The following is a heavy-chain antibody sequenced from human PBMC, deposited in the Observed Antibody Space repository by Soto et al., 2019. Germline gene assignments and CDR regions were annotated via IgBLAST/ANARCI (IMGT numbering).Heavy chain of an antibody. D-gene: IGHD1-26*01. CDR1: GYTFTGYY. CDR2: INPNSGGT. Sequence: QVQLVQSGAEVKKTGASVKVSCKASGYTFTGYYMHWVRQAPGQGLEWMGWINPNSGGTNYAQKFQGWVTMTRDTSISTAYMELSWLRSDDTAVYYCARDFGWELRNWFDPWGQGTLVTVSS. J-gene: IGHJ5*02. V-gene: IGHV1-2*04. CDR3: ARDFGWELRNWFDP.